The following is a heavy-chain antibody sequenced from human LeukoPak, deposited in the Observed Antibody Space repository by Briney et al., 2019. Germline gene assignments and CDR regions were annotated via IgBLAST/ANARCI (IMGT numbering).Heavy chain of an antibody. D-gene: IGHD3-10*01. CDR2: IYPGDSDT. V-gene: IGHV5-51*01. CDR3: ASDVNYYGSGSYYYAFDI. Sequence: GESLKISCKGSGYSFTSYWIGWVRQMPGKGLEWMGIIYPGDSDTRYSPSFQGQVTISADKSISTAYLQWSSLKASDTTMYYCASDVNYYGSGSYYYAFDIWGQGTMVTVSS. CDR1: GYSFTSYW. J-gene: IGHJ3*02.